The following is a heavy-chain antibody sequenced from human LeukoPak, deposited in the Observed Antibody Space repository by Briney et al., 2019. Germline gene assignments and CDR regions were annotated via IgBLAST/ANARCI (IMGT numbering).Heavy chain of an antibody. V-gene: IGHV3-53*01. Sequence: GGSLRLSCAASGFTVSTNYMTWVRQAPGKGLEWVSVIYSSGSTYYADSVKGRFTISRDNSKNTLYLQMNSLRAEDTAVYYCARVPYGGSSGSWGQGTLVTASS. J-gene: IGHJ5*02. CDR1: GFTVSTNY. CDR2: IYSSGST. D-gene: IGHD2-15*01. CDR3: ARVPYGGSSGS.